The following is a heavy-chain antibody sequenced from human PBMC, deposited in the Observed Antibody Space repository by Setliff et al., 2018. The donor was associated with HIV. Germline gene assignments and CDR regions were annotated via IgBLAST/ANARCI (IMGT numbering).Heavy chain of an antibody. D-gene: IGHD1-26*01. Sequence: PSETLSLTCTVSGDSINTPHCWSWVRQSLEKGLEWIGEVCQRGGINYNPFLWSRVSISMDKPRNYFSLEMASMTAADTAVYFCVRNHEWALGTWGQGLLVTVSS. V-gene: IGHV4-4*02. CDR3: VRNHEWALGT. CDR1: GDSINTPHC. J-gene: IGHJ5*02. CDR2: VCQRGGI.